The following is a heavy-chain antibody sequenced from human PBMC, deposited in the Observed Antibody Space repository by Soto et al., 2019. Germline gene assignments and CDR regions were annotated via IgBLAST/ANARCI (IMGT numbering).Heavy chain of an antibody. CDR2: ISYDGSNK. V-gene: IGHV3-30*18. CDR3: AKDDMTDDSSGYYPLDY. CDR1: GFTFSSYG. D-gene: IGHD3-22*01. Sequence: QVQLVESGGGVVQPGRSLRLSCAASGFTFSSYGMHWVRQAPGKGLEWVAVISYDGSNKYYADSVKGRFTISRDNSKTTLYLQMNSMRAEDTAVYYCAKDDMTDDSSGYYPLDYWGQGTLVTVSS. J-gene: IGHJ4*02.